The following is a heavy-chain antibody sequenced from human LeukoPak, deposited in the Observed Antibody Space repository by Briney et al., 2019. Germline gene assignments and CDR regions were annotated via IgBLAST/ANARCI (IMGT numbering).Heavy chain of an antibody. Sequence: ASVKVSCRASGGTFSSYAISWVRQAPGQGLEWMGGIIPIFGTANYAQKFQGRVTITTDESTSTAYMELSSLRSEDTAVYYCASTDCTNGVCYTCDYWGQGTLVTVSS. CDR2: IIPIFGTA. CDR3: ASTDCTNGVCYTCDY. J-gene: IGHJ4*02. V-gene: IGHV1-69*05. D-gene: IGHD2-8*01. CDR1: GGTFSSYA.